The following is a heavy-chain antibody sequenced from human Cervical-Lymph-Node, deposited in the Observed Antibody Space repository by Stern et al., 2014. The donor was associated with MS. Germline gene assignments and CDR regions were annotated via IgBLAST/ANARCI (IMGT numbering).Heavy chain of an antibody. V-gene: IGHV4-39*01. CDR3: ARLRQGLRLETAILTDYFFDL. CDR2: IFYNGGT. CDR1: GGSITSNFH. J-gene: IGHJ2*01. Sequence: QLQLQVSGPGLVKPSETLSLTCTVSGGSITSNFHWGWVRQSPGKGLAWMGSIFYNGGTDYNPSLKNRVTMSVDTSTDQFSLKLSSVPATDTGFYYCARLRQGLRLETAILTDYFFDLWGRGTLVTVSS. D-gene: IGHD5-18*01.